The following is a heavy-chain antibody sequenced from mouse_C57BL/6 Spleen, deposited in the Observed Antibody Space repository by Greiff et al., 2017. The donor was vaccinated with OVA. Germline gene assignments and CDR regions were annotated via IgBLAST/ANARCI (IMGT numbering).Heavy chain of an antibody. CDR2: INPSNGGT. V-gene: IGHV1-53*01. J-gene: IGHJ1*03. Sequence: QVQLQQSGTELVKPGASVKLSCKASGYTFTSYWMHWVKQRPGQGLEWIGNINPSNGGTNYNEKFKSKATLTVDKSSSTAYMQLSSLTSEDSAVYYCAIYDGYDWYFDVWGTGTTVTVSS. CDR3: AIYDGYDWYFDV. CDR1: GYTFTSYW. D-gene: IGHD2-3*01.